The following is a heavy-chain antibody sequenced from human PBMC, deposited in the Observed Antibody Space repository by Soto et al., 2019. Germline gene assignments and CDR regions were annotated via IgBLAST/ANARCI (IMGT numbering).Heavy chain of an antibody. D-gene: IGHD1-26*01. CDR2: IIPIFGTA. J-gene: IGHJ6*02. CDR1: GGTFSSYA. CDR3: ARGSSSGSYYNHYYYYGMDV. Sequence: SVKVSCKASGGTFSSYAISWVRQAPGQGLEWMGGIIPIFGTANYAQKFQGRVTITADESTSTAYMELSSLRSEDTAVYYCARGSSSGSYYNHYYYYGMDVWGQGTTVTV. V-gene: IGHV1-69*13.